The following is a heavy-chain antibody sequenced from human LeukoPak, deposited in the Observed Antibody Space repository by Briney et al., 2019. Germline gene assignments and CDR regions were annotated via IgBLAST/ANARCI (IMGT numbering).Heavy chain of an antibody. CDR2: IKQDGSEK. J-gene: IGHJ4*02. V-gene: IGHV3-7*03. Sequence: GGSLRLSCAASGFTFSLYWMNWVRRAPGKGLEWVANIKQDGSEKNYVDSVKGRFTISRDSAKNSLYLQMNHLRVEDTAMYYCAGGTGFIIKDWGQGTLVTVSS. CDR1: GFTFSLYW. CDR3: AGGTGFIIKD. D-gene: IGHD3-9*01.